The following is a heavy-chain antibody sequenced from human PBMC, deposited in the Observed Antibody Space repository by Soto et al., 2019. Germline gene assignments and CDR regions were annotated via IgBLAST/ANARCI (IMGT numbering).Heavy chain of an antibody. V-gene: IGHV1-18*01. CDR2: ISAHNGNT. CDR1: GYTFTSYG. J-gene: IGHJ4*02. CDR3: ARGRYGAY. Sequence: QVHLVQSGAEVKKPGASVKVSCKASGYTFTSYGITWVRQAPGQGLEWMGWISAHNGNTDYAQKLQGRVIVTRDTATSTAYMELRSLRSDDTAVYYCARGRYGAYWGQGALVTVSS. D-gene: IGHD3-10*01.